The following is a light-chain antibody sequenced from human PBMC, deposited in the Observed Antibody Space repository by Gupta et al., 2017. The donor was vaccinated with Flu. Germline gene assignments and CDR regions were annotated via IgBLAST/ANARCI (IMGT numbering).Light chain of an antibody. V-gene: IGKV4-1*01. J-gene: IGKJ1*01. CDR3: HQDHSSPRT. Sequence: IVMTQSPDSLAVSLGERATINCRSSQSLFSTANSNTYLAWFQQKARQPPRLLFYWASTRESGVPDRFKDSGSGADFTLTITNLQPDDAAVYFCHQDHSSPRTFGQGTRVEI. CDR2: WAS. CDR1: QSLFSTANSNTY.